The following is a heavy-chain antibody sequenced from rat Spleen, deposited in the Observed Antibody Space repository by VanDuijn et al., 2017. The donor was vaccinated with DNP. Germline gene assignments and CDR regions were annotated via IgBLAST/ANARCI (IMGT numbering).Heavy chain of an antibody. CDR3: ARDEGSYYYAMDA. J-gene: IGHJ4*01. CDR2: ISSDGGST. V-gene: IGHV5-58*01. Sequence: EVQLVETGGGLVQPGRSLKVSCVASGFTFSNYWMFWVRQAPGKGLEWIASISSDGGSTSYSDSVKGRFTISRDNAEDTVYLQMNSLRSEDRATYYCARDEGSYYYAMDAWGQGTSVTVSS. D-gene: IGHD1-11*01. CDR1: GFTFSNYW.